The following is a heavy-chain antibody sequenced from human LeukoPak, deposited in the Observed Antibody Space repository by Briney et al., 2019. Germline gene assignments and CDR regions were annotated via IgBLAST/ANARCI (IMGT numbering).Heavy chain of an antibody. CDR2: ISGSGGST. CDR3: AKGLPLNIAAAGTGYFDY. D-gene: IGHD6-13*01. CDR1: GFTFSSYA. V-gene: IGHV3-23*01. Sequence: GGSLRLSCAASGFTFSSYAMSWVRQAPGKGLEWVSVISGSGGSTYYADSVKGRFTISRDNSKNTLYLQMNSLRAEDTAVYYCAKGLPLNIAAAGTGYFDYWGQGTLVTVSS. J-gene: IGHJ4*02.